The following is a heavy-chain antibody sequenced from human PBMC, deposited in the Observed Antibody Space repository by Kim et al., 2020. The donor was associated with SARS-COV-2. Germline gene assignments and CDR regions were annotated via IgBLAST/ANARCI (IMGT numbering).Heavy chain of an antibody. CDR2: IYPRDSDT. V-gene: IGHV5-51*01. CDR1: GYIFTNYW. CDR3: ARPFGSGTFFLG. D-gene: IGHD3-10*01. J-gene: IGHJ4*02. Sequence: GESLKISCKASGYIFTNYWIGWVRQMPGKGLEWMGIIYPRDSDTRYSPSFQGQVTISADKSISTAYLQWSSLRASDTAFYYCARPFGSGTFFLGWGQGTLVTVSS.